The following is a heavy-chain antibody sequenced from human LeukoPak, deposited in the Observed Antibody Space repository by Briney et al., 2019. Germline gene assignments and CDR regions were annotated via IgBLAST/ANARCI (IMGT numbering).Heavy chain of an antibody. CDR2: INHSGST. Sequence: SETLSLTCAVYGGSFSGYYWSWIRQPLGKGLEWIGEINHSGSTNYNPSLKSRVTISVDTSKNQFSLKLSSVTAADTAVYYCARCKRGIAAAGRYYFDYWGQGTLVTVSS. CDR3: ARCKRGIAAAGRYYFDY. D-gene: IGHD6-13*01. CDR1: GGSFSGYY. V-gene: IGHV4-34*01. J-gene: IGHJ4*02.